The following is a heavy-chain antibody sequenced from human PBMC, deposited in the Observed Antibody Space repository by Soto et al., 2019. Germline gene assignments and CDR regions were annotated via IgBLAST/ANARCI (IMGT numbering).Heavy chain of an antibody. D-gene: IGHD2-21*01. CDR2: TYYRSKWYN. CDR3: ARDNHCGGDCYLDYYYYMDV. Sequence: SETLSLTCAISGDSVSSNSAAWNWIRQSPSRGLEWLGRTYYRSKWYNDYAVSVKSRITINPDTSKNQFSLQLNSVTPEDTAVYYCARDNHCGGDCYLDYYYYMDVWGKGTTVTVSS. J-gene: IGHJ6*03. CDR1: GDSVSSNSAA. V-gene: IGHV6-1*01.